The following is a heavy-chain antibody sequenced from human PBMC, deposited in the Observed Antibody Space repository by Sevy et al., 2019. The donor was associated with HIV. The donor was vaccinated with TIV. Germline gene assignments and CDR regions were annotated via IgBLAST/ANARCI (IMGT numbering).Heavy chain of an antibody. J-gene: IGHJ4*02. V-gene: IGHV4-30-4*01. CDR2: IHHTGGT. CDR1: GDSISNSDSY. Sequence: TLSLTCTVSGDSISNSDSYWSWIRQSPGKGLGWLGYIHHTGGTYYNPFLQSRVAMSVETSERQFSLRLSSVTAADTAVYYCASNRGYSHGPFDYWGQGALVTVSS. CDR3: ASNRGYSHGPFDY. D-gene: IGHD5-18*01.